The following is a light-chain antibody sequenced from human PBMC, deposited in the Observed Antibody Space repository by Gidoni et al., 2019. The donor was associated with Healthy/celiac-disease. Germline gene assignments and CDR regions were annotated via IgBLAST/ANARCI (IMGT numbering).Light chain of an antibody. CDR3: QQYDNLSLT. CDR1: QDISNY. CDR2: DAS. Sequence: IQMTHSPSSLSASVGDRVTITCQASQDISNYLNWYQQKPGKAPKLLIYDASNLETGVPSRFSGSGSGTDLTFTISSLQPEDIATYYCQQYDNLSLTFGGGTKVEIK. J-gene: IGKJ4*01. V-gene: IGKV1-33*01.